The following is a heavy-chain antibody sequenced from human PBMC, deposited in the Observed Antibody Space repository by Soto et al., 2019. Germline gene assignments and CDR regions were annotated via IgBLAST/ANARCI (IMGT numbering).Heavy chain of an antibody. CDR2: ISASGGST. D-gene: IGHD6-19*01. CDR1: GFTFSNYP. Sequence: PGGSLRLSCAASGFTFSNYPMSWVRQAPGKGLEWVSGISASGGSTYYADSVKGRFTISRDNSKNTLYLQMNSLRAEDTAVYYCAKRIPVAGAWVPFDYWGQGTLVTVSS. V-gene: IGHV3-23*01. J-gene: IGHJ4*01. CDR3: AKRIPVAGAWVPFDY.